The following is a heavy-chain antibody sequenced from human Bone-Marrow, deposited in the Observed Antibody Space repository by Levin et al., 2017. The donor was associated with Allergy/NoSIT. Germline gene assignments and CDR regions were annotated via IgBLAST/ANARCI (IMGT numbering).Heavy chain of an antibody. CDR1: GFTFSNYG. CDR2: ISYDGCDK. J-gene: IGHJ4*02. Sequence: GESLKISCAVSGFTFSNYGMHWVRQAPGKGLEWVALISYDGCDKDYADSVKGRFTISRDSSKKTLYLQMNSLRAEDTAVYYCAKLLPWLVLTAPFDYWGQGTLVTVSS. CDR3: AKLLPWLVLTAPFDY. V-gene: IGHV3-30*18. D-gene: IGHD6-19*01.